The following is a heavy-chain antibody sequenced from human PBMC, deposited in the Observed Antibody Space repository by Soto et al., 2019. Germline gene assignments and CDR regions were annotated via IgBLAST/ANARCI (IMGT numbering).Heavy chain of an antibody. J-gene: IGHJ6*02. D-gene: IGHD6-6*01. CDR3: ARSGVEQLGFYYYYGMDV. CDR2: IIPIFGTA. CDR1: GGTFSSYA. V-gene: IGHV1-69*13. Sequence: GASVKVSCKASGGTFSSYAISWVRQAPGQGLEWMGGIIPIFGTANYAQKFQGRVTITADESTSTAYMELSSLRSEGTAVYYCARSGVEQLGFYYYYGMDVWGQGTTVTVSS.